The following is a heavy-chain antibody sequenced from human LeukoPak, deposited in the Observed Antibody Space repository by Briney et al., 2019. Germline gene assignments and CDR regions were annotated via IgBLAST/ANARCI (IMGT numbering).Heavy chain of an antibody. CDR1: GGSITSGSYY. Sequence: SQTLSLTCTVSGGSITSGSYYWSWIRQPAGKGLEWIGRIYSSGGTNYNPSLKSRVTISVDMSKNQFSLKRSSVTAADTAVYYCARGDWQYSNNWSNWFDPWGQGTLVTVSS. J-gene: IGHJ5*02. V-gene: IGHV4-61*02. CDR2: IYSSGGT. D-gene: IGHD6-13*01. CDR3: ARGDWQYSNNWSNWFDP.